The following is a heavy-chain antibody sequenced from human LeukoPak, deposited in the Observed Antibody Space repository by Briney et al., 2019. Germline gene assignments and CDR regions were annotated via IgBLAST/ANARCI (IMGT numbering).Heavy chain of an antibody. D-gene: IGHD3-22*01. CDR1: GYTFTSYG. V-gene: IGHV1-18*01. Sequence: ASVKVSCKASGYTFTSYGISWVRQAPGQGLEWMGWISAYNGNTNYAQKLQGRVTMTTDTSTSIAYMELRSLRSDDTAVYYCAREVRDSSGYTPYYYYGMDVWGQGTTVTVSS. CDR3: AREVRDSSGYTPYYYYGMDV. J-gene: IGHJ6*02. CDR2: ISAYNGNT.